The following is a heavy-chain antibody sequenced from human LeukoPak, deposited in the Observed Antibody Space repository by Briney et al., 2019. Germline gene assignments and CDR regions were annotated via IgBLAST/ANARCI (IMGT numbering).Heavy chain of an antibody. CDR3: AKVLALLSSFDY. Sequence: PGKSLRLSCAASGFTFSSYGMHWVRQAPGKGLEWVAVTWYDGRNNYYAASVKGRFTISRDDSKTTVYLLMNSLRAEDTAVYYCAKVLALLSSFDYWGQGTLVTVSS. V-gene: IGHV3-33*06. D-gene: IGHD2-15*01. CDR2: TWYDGRNN. J-gene: IGHJ4*02. CDR1: GFTFSSYG.